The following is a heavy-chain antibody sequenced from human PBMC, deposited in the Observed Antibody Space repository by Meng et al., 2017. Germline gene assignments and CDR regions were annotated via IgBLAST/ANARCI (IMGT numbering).Heavy chain of an antibody. CDR3: ARDKLKTFDP. Sequence: QVQLVQSGAEVKKPGASVKVSCKASVYTFTSYAMHWVRQAPGQRLEWMGWINACNGNTKHSQKFQGRVTITRDTSASTAYMELSSLRSEDTAVYYCARDKLKTFDPWGQGTLVTVSS. CDR1: VYTFTSYA. CDR2: INACNGNT. J-gene: IGHJ5*02. V-gene: IGHV1-3*01.